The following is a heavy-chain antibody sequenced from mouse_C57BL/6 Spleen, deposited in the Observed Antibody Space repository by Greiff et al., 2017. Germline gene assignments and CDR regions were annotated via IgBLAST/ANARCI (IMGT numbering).Heavy chain of an antibody. CDR3: TTETDSDYPVSYYYAMEY. CDR1: GFNIKDDY. Sequence: VQLQQSGAELVRPGASVKLSCTASGFNIKDDYMHWVKQRPEQGLEWIGWIDPENGDTESASKFQGKATITAEKSSNTAYLQLSSLTSEDTAVYYSTTETDSDYPVSYYYAMEYCGQRTSDTASS. V-gene: IGHV14-4*01. CDR2: IDPENGDT. J-gene: IGHJ4*01. D-gene: IGHD2-5*01.